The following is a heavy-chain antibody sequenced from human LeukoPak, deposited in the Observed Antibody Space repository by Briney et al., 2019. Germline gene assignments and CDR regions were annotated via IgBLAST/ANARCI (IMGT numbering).Heavy chain of an antibody. D-gene: IGHD5-12*01. V-gene: IGHV4-39*01. CDR2: IYYGGST. J-gene: IGHJ4*02. CDR3: ARWVATPRGYFDY. Sequence: GSLRLSCAASGFTFSSYGMHWVRQPPGKGLEWIGNIYYGGSTYYNPSLKSRVTISVDTSKNQFSVKLSSVTAADTAVYYCARWVATPRGYFDYWGQGTLVTVSS. CDR1: GFTFSSYG.